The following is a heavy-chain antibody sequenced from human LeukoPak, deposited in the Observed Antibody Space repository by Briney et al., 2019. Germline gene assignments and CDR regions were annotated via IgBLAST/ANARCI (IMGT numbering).Heavy chain of an antibody. CDR3: TTTELMIFGLSYGMDV. Sequence: GGSLRLSCAASGFTFSNAWMSWVRQAPGKGREWVGRIKSKTDGGTTDYAAPVKGRFTISRDDSKNTLYLQMNSLKTEDTAVYYCTTTELMIFGLSYGMDVWGQGTTVTVSS. J-gene: IGHJ6*02. CDR2: IKSKTDGGTT. CDR1: GFTFSNAW. V-gene: IGHV3-15*01. D-gene: IGHD3/OR15-3a*01.